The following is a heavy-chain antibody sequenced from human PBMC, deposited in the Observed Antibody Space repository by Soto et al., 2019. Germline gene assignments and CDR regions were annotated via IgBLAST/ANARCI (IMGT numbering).Heavy chain of an antibody. J-gene: IGHJ4*02. CDR2: ISQSGNT. D-gene: IGHD6-25*01. CDR3: ARAPKGSGSSQTGPDF. V-gene: IGHV4-34*01. CDR1: WGTFGFYY. Sequence: LTYAVYWGTFGFYYVRLIIKHHGKGLEWIGEISQSGNTNYSPSLKSRVSISIDTSKKQFSLNLASVSAADTAVYYCARAPKGSGSSQTGPDFWGQGTLVTGSS.